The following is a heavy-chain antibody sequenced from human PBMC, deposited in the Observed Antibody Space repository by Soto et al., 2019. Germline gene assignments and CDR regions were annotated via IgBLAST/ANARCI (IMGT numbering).Heavy chain of an antibody. D-gene: IGHD1-1*01. V-gene: IGHV1-46*01. CDR2: INPSGGST. Sequence: ASVKVSCKASGYTFTSYYMHWVRQAPGQGLEWMGIINPSGGSTSYAQKFQGRVTMTRDTSTSTVYMELSRLRSDDTAVYYCAKSSGTAPYYSSYGMDVWGQGTTVTVSS. J-gene: IGHJ6*02. CDR3: AKSSGTAPYYSSYGMDV. CDR1: GYTFTSYY.